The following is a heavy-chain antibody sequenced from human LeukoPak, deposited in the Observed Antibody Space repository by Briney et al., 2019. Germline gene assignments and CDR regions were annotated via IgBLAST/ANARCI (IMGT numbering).Heavy chain of an antibody. Sequence: SETLSLTCTVSGGSISSYYWSWIRQPPGKGLEWIGYIYHSGSTNYNPSLKSRVTISVDTSQNQFSLKVSSVTAADTALYYCARVGGNYYDNRGFAFDYWGQGTLVTVSS. J-gene: IGHJ4*02. CDR1: GGSISSYY. V-gene: IGHV4-59*01. D-gene: IGHD3-22*01. CDR3: ARVGGNYYDNRGFAFDY. CDR2: IYHSGST.